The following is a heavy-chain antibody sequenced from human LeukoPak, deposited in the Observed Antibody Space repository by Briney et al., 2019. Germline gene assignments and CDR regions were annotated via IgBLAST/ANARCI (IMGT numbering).Heavy chain of an antibody. Sequence: SETLSLTCTVSGGSISSSSYYWGWIRQPPGKGLEWIGSIYYSGSTYYNPSLKSRVTISVDTSKNQFSLKLSSVTAADTAVYYCARRTYYYGSGISSEAFGIWGQGTMVTVSS. CDR3: ARRTYYYGSGISSEAFGI. V-gene: IGHV4-39*01. J-gene: IGHJ3*02. D-gene: IGHD3-10*01. CDR2: IYYSGST. CDR1: GGSISSSSYY.